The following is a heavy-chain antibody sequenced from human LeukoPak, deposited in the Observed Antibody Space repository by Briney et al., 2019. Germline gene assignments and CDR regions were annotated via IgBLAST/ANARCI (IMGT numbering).Heavy chain of an antibody. J-gene: IGHJ6*02. CDR3: AKDRGGGDYYYGMDV. V-gene: IGHV3-9*01. CDR1: GFTFDDYA. Sequence: RSLRLSCAASGFTFDDYAMHWVRQAPGKGLEWVSGISWNSGSIGYADSVKGRFTISRDNAKNSLYLQMNSLRAEDTALYYCAKDRGGGDYYYGMDVWGQGTTVTVSS. D-gene: IGHD3-16*01. CDR2: ISWNSGSI.